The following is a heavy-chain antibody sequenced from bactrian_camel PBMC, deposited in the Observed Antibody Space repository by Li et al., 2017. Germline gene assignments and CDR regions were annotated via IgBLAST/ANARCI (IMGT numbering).Heavy chain of an antibody. CDR2: MGTDDGRT. J-gene: IGHJ4*01. CDR3: AFAVVGGGLWYDTYEYHY. Sequence: VQLVESGGGSVLPGGSLKLSCVAMSWVRQAPGKDREAVAAMGTDDGRTYYADSAKGRFTVSQDNGKNTLSLQMTALKPEDTAVYYCAFAVVGGGLWYDTYEYHYWGQGTQVTVS. CDR1: A. D-gene: IGHD5*01. V-gene: IGHV3S31*01.